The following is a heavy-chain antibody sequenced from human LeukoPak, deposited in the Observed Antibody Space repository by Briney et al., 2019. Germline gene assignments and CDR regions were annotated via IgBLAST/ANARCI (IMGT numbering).Heavy chain of an antibody. V-gene: IGHV3-23*01. CDR2: INANSGTT. Sequence: GSLRLSCTASGFAFSVYAMSWLRQPPGKGLEWVSTINANSGTTSYAASVRGRFTISRDNSKNTLYLQLNTLRADDTATYYCAKPISGGLAVTGDWFHPWGQGTLVVVSS. CDR3: AKPISGGLAVTGDWFHP. CDR1: GFAFSVYA. D-gene: IGHD6-19*01. J-gene: IGHJ5*01.